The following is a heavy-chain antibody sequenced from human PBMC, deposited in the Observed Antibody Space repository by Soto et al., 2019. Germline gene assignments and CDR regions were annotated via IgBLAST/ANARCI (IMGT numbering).Heavy chain of an antibody. CDR1: GFSFSSYS. CDR3: ARGYTGYCSGGTCYWFDP. Sequence: EVQLVEPGGGLVKPGGPLRLPCAASGFSFSSYSMNWVRQAPGKGRGWVSSISSSASHINYADSVKGRFTISRDNAKKSLYLQMNSLRAEDTAVYYCARGYTGYCSGGTCYWFDPWGQGTLVTVSS. D-gene: IGHD2-15*01. CDR2: ISSSASHI. J-gene: IGHJ5*02. V-gene: IGHV3-21*01.